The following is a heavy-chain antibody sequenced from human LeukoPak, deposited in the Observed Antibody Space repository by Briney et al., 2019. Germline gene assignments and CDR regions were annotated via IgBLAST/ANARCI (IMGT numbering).Heavy chain of an antibody. Sequence: GGSLRLSCAASGFTFSSYAMSWVRQAPGEGLEWVSAISGSGGSTYYADSVKGRFTISRDNSKNTLYLQMNSLRAEDTAVYYCTGDGVAGTGTVYWGQGTLVTVSS. J-gene: IGHJ4*02. D-gene: IGHD6-19*01. V-gene: IGHV3-23*01. CDR3: TGDGVAGTGTVY. CDR2: ISGSGGST. CDR1: GFTFSSYA.